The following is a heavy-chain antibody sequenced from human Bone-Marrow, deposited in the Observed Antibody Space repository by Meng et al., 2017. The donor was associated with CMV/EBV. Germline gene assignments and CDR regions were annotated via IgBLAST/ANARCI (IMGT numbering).Heavy chain of an antibody. J-gene: IGHJ4*02. V-gene: IGHV3-23*01. Sequence: GESLKISCAASGFTFSSYAMHWVRQAPGKGLEWVSSITGSGQTTYYADSVKGRFTVSRENSRNTLYLQMNSLRVEDTAIYYCAKSHYDGYNPQEDYFDYWGQGTLVTGSS. CDR1: GFTFSSYA. CDR3: AKSHYDGYNPQEDYFDY. CDR2: ITGSGQTT. D-gene: IGHD5-24*01.